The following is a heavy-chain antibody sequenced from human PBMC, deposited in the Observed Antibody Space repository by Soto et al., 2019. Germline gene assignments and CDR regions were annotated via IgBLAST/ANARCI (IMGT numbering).Heavy chain of an antibody. D-gene: IGHD2-15*01. V-gene: IGHV3-64D*08. CDR2: ISSNGGST. Sequence: PGGSLRLSCSASGFTFSSYAMHWVRQAPGKGLEYVSAISSNGGSTYYADSVKGRFTISRDNSKNTLYLQMSSLRAEDTAVYYCARGVVGYCSGGSCYSGEFDPWGQGTLVTVSS. J-gene: IGHJ5*02. CDR3: ARGVVGYCSGGSCYSGEFDP. CDR1: GFTFSSYA.